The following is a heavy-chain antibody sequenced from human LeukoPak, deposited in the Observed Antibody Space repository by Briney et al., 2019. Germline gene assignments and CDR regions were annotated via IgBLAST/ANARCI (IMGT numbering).Heavy chain of an antibody. CDR2: ITGSGGST. CDR1: GYTFTNYG. CDR3: ARESGVAAALDL. Sequence: GGSLRLSCVASGYTFTNYGMSWVRQAPGKGLEWVSAITGSGGSTYYADSVKGRFTISRDNAKNTLYLQMNSLRAEDTAVYYCARESGVAAALDLWGQGTLVTVSS. J-gene: IGHJ5*02. D-gene: IGHD6-13*01. V-gene: IGHV3-23*01.